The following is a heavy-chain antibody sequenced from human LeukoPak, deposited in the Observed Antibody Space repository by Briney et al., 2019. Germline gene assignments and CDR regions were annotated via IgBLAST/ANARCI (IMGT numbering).Heavy chain of an antibody. CDR1: GYTFTGYY. J-gene: IGHJ4*02. D-gene: IGHD5-18*01. Sequence: ASVTVSCKACGYTFTGYYMQGVRQAPGQGIEWMGWINPNSGGTNYAQKFQGRVTMTRDTSISTAYMELSRLRSDDTAVYYCAAVDTAMVPFDYWGQGTLVTVSS. CDR3: AAVDTAMVPFDY. CDR2: INPNSGGT. V-gene: IGHV1-2*02.